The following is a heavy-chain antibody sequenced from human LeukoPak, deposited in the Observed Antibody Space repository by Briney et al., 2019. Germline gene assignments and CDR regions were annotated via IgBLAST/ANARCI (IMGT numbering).Heavy chain of an antibody. Sequence: GGSLRLSCAASGFTFSSYGMHWVRQAPGKGLVWVSRINSDGSSTSYADSVKGRFTISRDNAKNTLYLQMNSLRAEDTAVYYCARGDSSVVPAAKGFDYWGQGTLVTVSS. CDR1: GFTFSSYG. CDR3: ARGDSSVVPAAKGFDY. J-gene: IGHJ4*02. D-gene: IGHD2-2*01. V-gene: IGHV3-74*01. CDR2: INSDGSST.